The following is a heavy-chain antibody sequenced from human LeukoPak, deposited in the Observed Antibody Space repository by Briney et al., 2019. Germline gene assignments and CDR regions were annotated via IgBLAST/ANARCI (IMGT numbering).Heavy chain of an antibody. Sequence: GGSLRLSCAASGFTFDDYGMSWVSQAPGKGLEWVSGINWNGGSTGYADSVKGRFTISRDNAKNSLYLQMNSLRAEDTALYYCARGYCSGGSCYPPDYWGQGTLVTVSS. D-gene: IGHD2-15*01. J-gene: IGHJ4*02. CDR1: GFTFDDYG. CDR3: ARGYCSGGSCYPPDY. V-gene: IGHV3-20*04. CDR2: INWNGGST.